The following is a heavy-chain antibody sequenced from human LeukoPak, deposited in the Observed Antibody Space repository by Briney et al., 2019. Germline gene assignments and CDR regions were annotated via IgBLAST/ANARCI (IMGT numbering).Heavy chain of an antibody. CDR1: GYTFTIYY. CDR2: INPSGGST. V-gene: IGHV1-46*01. J-gene: IGHJ4*02. D-gene: IGHD6-13*01. Sequence: ASAKVSFTASGYTFTIYYMHLVRQAPGQGLEWMGVINPSGGSTSYAQKFQGRVTMTRDTSTSTVYMELSSLRSEDTAVYYCARDRLSSSGPFDYWGQGTLVTVSS. CDR3: ARDRLSSSGPFDY.